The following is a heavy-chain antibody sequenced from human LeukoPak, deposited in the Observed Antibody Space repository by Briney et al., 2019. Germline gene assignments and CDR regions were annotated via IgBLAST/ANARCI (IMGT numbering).Heavy chain of an antibody. V-gene: IGHV4-34*01. D-gene: IGHD6-13*01. CDR1: GGSFSGYY. J-gene: IGHJ4*02. Sequence: SGTLSLTCAVYGGSFSGYYWSWIRQPPGKGLEWIGEINHSGSTNYNPPLKSRVTISVDTSKNQFSLKLSSVTAADTAVYYCASGRAAAGVSGADYWGQGTLVTVSS. CDR3: ASGRAAAGVSGADY. CDR2: INHSGST.